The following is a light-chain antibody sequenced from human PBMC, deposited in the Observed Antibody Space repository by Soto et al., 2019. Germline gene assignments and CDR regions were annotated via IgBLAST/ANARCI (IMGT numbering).Light chain of an antibody. V-gene: IGKV1-6*01. J-gene: IGKJ1*01. CDR3: LQDYSYPRT. Sequence: AIQMSQSPSSLSASVGDRVTITCRASQDIGNELCWYQQKPGKASNLRIYAASSLQSGVPLRFSGSGSGTDFTLTSSSLQPEDFATYYFLQDYSYPRTFGQGNKIEVE. CDR2: AAS. CDR1: QDIGNE.